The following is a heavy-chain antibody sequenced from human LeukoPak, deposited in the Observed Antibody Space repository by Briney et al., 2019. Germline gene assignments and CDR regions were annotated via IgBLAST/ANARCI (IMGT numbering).Heavy chain of an antibody. D-gene: IGHD6-13*01. J-gene: IGHJ4*02. CDR3: ARQGFIAAAGFDY. V-gene: IGHV4-39*01. CDR1: GGSISSSSYY. Sequence: SETLSLTCTVSGGSISSSSYYWGWIRQPPGKGLEWIGSIYYSGSTYYNPSLKSRVTISVDTSKNQFSLKLSSVTAADTAVYYCARQGFIAAAGFDYWGQGTLVTVSS. CDR2: IYYSGST.